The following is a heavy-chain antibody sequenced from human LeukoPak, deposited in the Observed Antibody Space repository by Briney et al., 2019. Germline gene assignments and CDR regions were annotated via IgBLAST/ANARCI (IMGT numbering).Heavy chain of an antibody. V-gene: IGHV1-69*05. CDR2: INPIFGTA. CDR1: GGTFSSYA. D-gene: IGHD5-18*01. CDR3: ARAYRGYSYGYPDY. J-gene: IGHJ4*02. Sequence: SVKVSCKASGGTFSSYAISWVRQAPGQGLEWMGRINPIFGTANYAQKFQGRVTITTDESTSTAYMELSSLRSEDTAVYYCARAYRGYSYGYPDYWGQGTLVTVSS.